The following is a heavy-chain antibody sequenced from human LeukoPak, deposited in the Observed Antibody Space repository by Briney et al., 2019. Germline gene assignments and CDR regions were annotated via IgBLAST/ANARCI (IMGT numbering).Heavy chain of an antibody. D-gene: IGHD3-9*01. V-gene: IGHV3-30*19. Sequence: PGKSLKLSCVASGFSFNSYGMHWVRQAPGKGLEWVAVISYDGSNKYYADSVKGRFTISRDNSKNTLYLQMNSLRAEDTAVYYCARDLNGFHDAFDIWGQGTMVTVSS. J-gene: IGHJ3*02. CDR1: GFSFNSYG. CDR3: ARDLNGFHDAFDI. CDR2: ISYDGSNK.